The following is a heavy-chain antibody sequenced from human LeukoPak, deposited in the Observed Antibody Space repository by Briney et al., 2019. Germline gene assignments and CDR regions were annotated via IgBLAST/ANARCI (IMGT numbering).Heavy chain of an antibody. D-gene: IGHD5-18*01. CDR2: IYRDGST. V-gene: IGHV3-53*01. CDR3: ARVRYIYGYASDI. Sequence: QPGGSLRLSRAASGLTVSSNYMSWVRQAPGKGLEWVSIIYRDGSTNYADSVKGRFPISRDNSKNTLYLQMNSLRAEDTAMYYCARVRYIYGYASDIWGEGTMVTVSS. J-gene: IGHJ3*02. CDR1: GLTVSSNY.